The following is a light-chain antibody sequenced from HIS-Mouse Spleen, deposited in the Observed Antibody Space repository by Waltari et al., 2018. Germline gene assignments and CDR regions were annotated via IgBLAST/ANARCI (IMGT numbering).Light chain of an antibody. CDR2: DAS. CDR1: QSISSY. J-gene: IGKJ2*01. Sequence: DIQMTQSPSSLSASVGDRVTITCRASQSISSYLNWYQQKPGKATKLLIYDASSLQSGVPSRFSGSGSGTDFTLTISSLQPEDFATYYCQQSYSTPNTFGQGTKLEIK. CDR3: QQSYSTPNT. V-gene: IGKV1-39*01.